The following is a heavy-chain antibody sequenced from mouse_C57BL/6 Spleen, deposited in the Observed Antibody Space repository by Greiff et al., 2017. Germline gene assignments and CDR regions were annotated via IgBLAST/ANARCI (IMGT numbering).Heavy chain of an antibody. CDR3: ARYCGSPSWFDY. V-gene: IGHV1-82*01. CDR1: GYAFSSSW. D-gene: IGHD1-1*02. CDR2: IYPGDGDT. Sequence: QVQLQQSGPELVKPGASVKISCKASGYAFSSSWMNWVKQRPGQGLEWIGRIYPGDGDTNYNGKFKGKATLTADKSSSTAYMQLSSLTSEDSAVYFCARYCGSPSWFDYWGQGTTLTVSA. J-gene: IGHJ2*01.